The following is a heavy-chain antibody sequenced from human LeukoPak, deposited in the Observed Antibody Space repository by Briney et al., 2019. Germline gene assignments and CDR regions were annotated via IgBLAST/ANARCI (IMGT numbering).Heavy chain of an antibody. CDR2: ISYSGSNK. Sequence: PGGSLRLSCAASGFTFSDYTLHWVRQAPGKGLQWVALISYSGSNKFYADSVRGRFTISRDDSENTVYLQMNSLRSEDSALYYCARNFHRRFGSLTAGGPHNIWGQGTMVTVSS. J-gene: IGHJ3*02. D-gene: IGHD3-10*01. V-gene: IGHV3-30-3*01. CDR1: GFTFSDYT. CDR3: ARNFHRRFGSLTAGGPHNI.